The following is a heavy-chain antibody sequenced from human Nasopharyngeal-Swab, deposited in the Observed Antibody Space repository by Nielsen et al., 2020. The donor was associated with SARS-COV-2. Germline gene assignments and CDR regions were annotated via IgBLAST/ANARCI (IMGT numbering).Heavy chain of an antibody. Sequence: GESPNISCAASGFTFSSHWMHWVRHPPGKGLVWVSRISEDGSITTYADSVKGRFTISRDNAKNTLFLQMHSLRADDTAIYYCASQLGHPDSWGQGTLVTVSS. V-gene: IGHV3-74*01. CDR3: ASQLGHPDS. J-gene: IGHJ4*02. CDR2: ISEDGSIT. D-gene: IGHD2-2*01. CDR1: GFTFSSHW.